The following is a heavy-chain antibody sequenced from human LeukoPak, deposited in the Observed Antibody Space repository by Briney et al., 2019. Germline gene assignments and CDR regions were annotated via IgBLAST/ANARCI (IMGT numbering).Heavy chain of an antibody. CDR2: ISYDGSNK. D-gene: IGHD5-24*01. CDR3: APEGDGYILFDY. CDR1: GFTFSSYG. Sequence: GGSLRLSCSASGFTFSSYGMHWVRQAPGKGLEWVAVISYDGSNKYYADSVKGRFTISRDNSKNTLYLQMNSLRVEDTAVYYCAPEGDGYILFDYWGQGTLVTVSS. J-gene: IGHJ4*02. V-gene: IGHV3-30*03.